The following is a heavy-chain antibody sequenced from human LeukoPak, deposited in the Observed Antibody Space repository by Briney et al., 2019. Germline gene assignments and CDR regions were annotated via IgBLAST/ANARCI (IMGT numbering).Heavy chain of an antibody. J-gene: IGHJ6*02. Sequence: SETLSLTCTVSGDSFSSNLYYWVRIRQPPGKGLEWIGSIYRSGGTKYNPSLKSRFTISVDTSKNQFSLKVTSVTAADTAVYYCARHGEKYHYYYGLDVWGQGTTVTVSS. V-gene: IGHV4-39*01. CDR1: GDSFSSNLYY. CDR2: IYRSGGT. CDR3: ARHGEKYHYYYGLDV.